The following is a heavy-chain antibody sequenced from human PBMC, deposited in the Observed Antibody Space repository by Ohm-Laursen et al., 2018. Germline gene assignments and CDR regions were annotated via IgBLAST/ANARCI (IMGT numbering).Heavy chain of an antibody. CDR1: GGSISSYY. Sequence: SDTLSLTCTVSGGSISSYYWSWIRQPPGKGLEWIGYIYYSGSTNYNPSLKSRVTISVDTSKNQFSLKLSSVTAADTAVYYCARSGNDYGDYLGPAEGEYYFDYWGQGTLVTVSS. J-gene: IGHJ4*02. D-gene: IGHD4-17*01. V-gene: IGHV4-59*07. CDR2: IYYSGST. CDR3: ARSGNDYGDYLGPAEGEYYFDY.